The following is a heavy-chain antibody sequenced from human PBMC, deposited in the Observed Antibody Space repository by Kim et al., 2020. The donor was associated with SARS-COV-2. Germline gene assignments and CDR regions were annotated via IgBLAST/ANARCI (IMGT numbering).Heavy chain of an antibody. V-gene: IGHV4-34*01. D-gene: IGHD3-10*01. J-gene: IGHJ3*02. CDR2: INHSGST. Sequence: SETLSLTCAVYGGSFSGYYWSWIRQPPGKGLEWIGEINHSGSTNYNPSLKSRVTISVDTSKNQFSLKLSSVTAADTAVYYCASFYYGSGSFIHAFDIWGQGTRVTVSS. CDR3: ASFYYGSGSFIHAFDI. CDR1: GGSFSGYY.